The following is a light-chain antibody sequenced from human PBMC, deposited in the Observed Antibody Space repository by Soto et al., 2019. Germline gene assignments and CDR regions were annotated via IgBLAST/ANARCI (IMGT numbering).Light chain of an antibody. CDR1: QSISNW. CDR3: QQYQSFSLT. V-gene: IGKV1-5*03. CDR2: KTS. J-gene: IGKJ4*01. Sequence: DIQMTQSPSTLSASVGDRVTITCRASQSISNWLAWYQQKPGKAPKLLIYKTSNLESGVPSRFSGSGSGTEFSLTISSLQPDDFATSSCQQYQSFSLTFGGGTRVEVK.